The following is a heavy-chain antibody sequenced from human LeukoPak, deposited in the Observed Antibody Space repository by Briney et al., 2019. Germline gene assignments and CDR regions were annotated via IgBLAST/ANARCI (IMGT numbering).Heavy chain of an antibody. J-gene: IGHJ4*02. Sequence: GGSLRLSCAASGFAFSDYYMSWIRQDPGKGLVWVSYISSSGSTIFNAASVKHRFTISSDNAKNALYLQMNSLRAEDTAVYHCARDMSTIRDYWGQGTLVTVST. V-gene: IGHV3-11*01. D-gene: IGHD5-24*01. CDR3: ARDMSTIRDY. CDR1: GFAFSDYY. CDR2: ISSSGSTI.